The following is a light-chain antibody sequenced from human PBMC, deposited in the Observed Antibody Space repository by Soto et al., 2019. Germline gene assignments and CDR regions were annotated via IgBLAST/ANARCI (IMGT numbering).Light chain of an antibody. CDR3: QKYNSAPPLT. CDR2: AAS. V-gene: IGKV1-27*01. J-gene: IGKJ4*01. CDR1: QGISNY. Sequence: DLQMTQSPSSLSASVGDRVTITCRASQGISNYLAWYQQKPGKVPKLLIYAASTLQSGVPSRFSGSGSGTDFTLTISSLQPEDVATYYCQKYNSAPPLTFGGVTKVEIK.